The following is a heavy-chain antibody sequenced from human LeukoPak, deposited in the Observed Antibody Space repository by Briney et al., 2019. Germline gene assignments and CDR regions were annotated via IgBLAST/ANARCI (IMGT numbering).Heavy chain of an antibody. CDR2: ISYDGSNK. CDR3: TTDRGLLCYENYGMDV. D-gene: IGHD2-2*01. CDR1: GFTFSSYG. Sequence: GGSLRLSCAASGFTFSSYGMHWVRQAPGKGLEWVAVISYDGSNKYYADSVKGRFTISRDNSKNTLYLQMNSLKTEDTAVYYCTTDRGLLCYENYGMDVWGQGTTVTVSS. J-gene: IGHJ6*02. V-gene: IGHV3-30*03.